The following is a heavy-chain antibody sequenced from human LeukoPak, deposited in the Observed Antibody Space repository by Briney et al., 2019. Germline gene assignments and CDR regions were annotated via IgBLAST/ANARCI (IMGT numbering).Heavy chain of an antibody. CDR2: IKQDGSEK. V-gene: IGHV3-7*01. J-gene: IGHJ4*02. CDR3: AREGNYGDYDYY. D-gene: IGHD4-17*01. CDR1: GFTLSSYW. Sequence: GGSLRLSCAASGFTLSSYWMSWVRQAPGKGLEWVANIKQDGSEKYYVDSVKGRFTISRDNAKNSLYLQMNSLSAEDTAVYFCAREGNYGDYDYYWGQGTLVTVSS.